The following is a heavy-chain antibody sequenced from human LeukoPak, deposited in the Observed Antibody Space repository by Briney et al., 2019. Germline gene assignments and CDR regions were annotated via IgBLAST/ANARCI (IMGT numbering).Heavy chain of an antibody. CDR3: AKDRDSGWYFDY. Sequence: GGSLRLSCAASGFTFSSYWMSWVRQAPGKGLEWVANIKQDGSEKYYVDSVKGRFTISRDNSKNTLYLQMNSLRAEDTAVYYCAKDRDSGWYFDYWGQGTLVTVSS. V-gene: IGHV3-7*01. CDR2: IKQDGSEK. D-gene: IGHD6-19*01. J-gene: IGHJ4*02. CDR1: GFTFSSYW.